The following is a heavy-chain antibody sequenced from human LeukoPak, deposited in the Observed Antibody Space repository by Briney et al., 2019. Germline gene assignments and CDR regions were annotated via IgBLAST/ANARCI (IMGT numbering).Heavy chain of an antibody. D-gene: IGHD3-22*01. Sequence: GGSLRLSCAASGFTLSSYAMSWVRQAPGKGLEWVSAISGSGGSTYYADSVKGRFTISRDNSKNTLYLQMNSLRAEDTAVYYCAKGGGPYYYDSSGYYIDAFDIWGQGTMVTVSS. CDR2: ISGSGGST. CDR3: AKGGGPYYYDSSGYYIDAFDI. J-gene: IGHJ3*02. CDR1: GFTLSSYA. V-gene: IGHV3-23*01.